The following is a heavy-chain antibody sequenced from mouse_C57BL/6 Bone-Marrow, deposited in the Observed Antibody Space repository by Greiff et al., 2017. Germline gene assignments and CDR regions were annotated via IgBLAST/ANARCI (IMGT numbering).Heavy chain of an antibody. D-gene: IGHD2-3*01. CDR3: TTDDGYFSWFAY. J-gene: IGHJ3*01. CDR1: GFNIKDYY. V-gene: IGHV14-4*01. CDR2: IDPENGDT. Sequence: EVKLMESGAELVRPGASVKLSCTASGFNIKDYYMHWVKQRPEQGLEWIGWIDPENGDTEYASKFQGKATITADTSSNTAYLQLSSLTSEDTAVYYCTTDDGYFSWFAYWGQGTLVTVSA.